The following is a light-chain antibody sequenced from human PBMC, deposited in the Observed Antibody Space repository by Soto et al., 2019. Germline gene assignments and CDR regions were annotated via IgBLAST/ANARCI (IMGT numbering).Light chain of an antibody. CDR1: QSISNW. Sequence: DIQMTQSPSTLSAYVGDRVTITCRASQSISNWLAWYQQKPGKAPNLLIYKASSLAGGVSSRFSGSGFGTDFTLTISSLQPDDFATYYCQQYNSYPLTFGGGTKVEI. J-gene: IGKJ4*01. CDR3: QQYNSYPLT. V-gene: IGKV1-5*03. CDR2: KAS.